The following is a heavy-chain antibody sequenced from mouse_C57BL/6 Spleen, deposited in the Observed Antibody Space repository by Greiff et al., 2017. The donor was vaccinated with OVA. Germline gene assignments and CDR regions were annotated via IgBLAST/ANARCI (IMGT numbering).Heavy chain of an antibody. Sequence: EVHLVESGGDLVKPGGSLKLSCAASGFTFSSSGMSWVRQTPYKRLEWVATISSGGSYTYYPDSVKGRFTISRDNAKNTLYLQMSSLKSEDTAMYYCARQAITLDYWGQGTTLTVAS. CDR3: ARQAITLDY. D-gene: IGHD2-4*01. CDR1: GFTFSSSG. CDR2: ISSGGSYT. J-gene: IGHJ2*01. V-gene: IGHV5-6*01.